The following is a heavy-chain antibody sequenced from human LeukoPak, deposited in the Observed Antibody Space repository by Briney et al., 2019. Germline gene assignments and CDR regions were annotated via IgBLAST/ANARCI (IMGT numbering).Heavy chain of an antibody. Sequence: SETLSLTCTVSGGSISSYYWSWIRQPPGKGLEWIGYIYTSGSTNYNPSLKSRVTISVDTSKNQFSLKLSSVTAADTAVYYCARSSIAARSQQNNWFDPWGQGTLVTVSS. D-gene: IGHD6-6*01. V-gene: IGHV4-4*09. CDR2: IYTSGST. CDR3: ARSSIAARSQQNNWFDP. CDR1: GGSISSYY. J-gene: IGHJ5*02.